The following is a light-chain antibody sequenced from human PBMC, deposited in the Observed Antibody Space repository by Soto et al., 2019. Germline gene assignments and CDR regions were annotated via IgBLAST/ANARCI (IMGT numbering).Light chain of an antibody. Sequence: QSVLTQPRSVSGSPGQSVTISCTGTSSDVGGYNYVSWYQQHPGKAPKLMIYTVTKRPSGVPDRFSGSKSDNTASLTISGLQADDEADYYCCSCAGSSSYVFGTGTKVTVL. CDR1: SSDVGGYNY. J-gene: IGLJ1*01. CDR2: TVT. CDR3: CSCAGSSSYV. V-gene: IGLV2-11*01.